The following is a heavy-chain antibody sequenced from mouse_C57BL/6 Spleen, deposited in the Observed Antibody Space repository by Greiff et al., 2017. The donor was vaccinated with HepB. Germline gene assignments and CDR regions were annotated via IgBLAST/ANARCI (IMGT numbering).Heavy chain of an antibody. V-gene: IGHV1-15*01. Sequence: QVQLQQSGAELVRPGASVTLSCKASGYTFTDYEMHWVKQTPVHGLEWIGAIDPETGGTAYNQKFKGKAILTADKSSSTAYMELRSLTSEDSAVYYCNPYYYGSSPFAYWGQGTLVTVSA. D-gene: IGHD1-1*01. CDR1: GYTFTDYE. CDR2: IDPETGGT. J-gene: IGHJ3*01. CDR3: NPYYYGSSPFAY.